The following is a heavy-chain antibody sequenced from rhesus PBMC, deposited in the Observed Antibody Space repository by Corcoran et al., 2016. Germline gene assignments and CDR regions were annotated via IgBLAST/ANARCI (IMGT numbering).Heavy chain of an antibody. CDR2: TYYRSKWYN. D-gene: IGHD6-25*01. V-gene: IGHV6-1*01. J-gene: IGHJ4*01. CDR3: ARDVAAAGPFDY. Sequence: QVQLQESGPGLVKPSQTLSLTCAISGDSVSSNSATWNWIRQSPSRGLEWLGRTYYRSKWYNEYAKSVKNRISINPDTAKNQFSLQLNSGTPEDMAVYYCARDVAAAGPFDYWGQGVLVTVSS. CDR1: GDSVSSNSAT.